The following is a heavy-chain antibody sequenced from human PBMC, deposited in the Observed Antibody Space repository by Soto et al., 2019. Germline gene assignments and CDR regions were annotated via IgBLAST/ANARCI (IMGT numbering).Heavy chain of an antibody. J-gene: IGHJ4*02. CDR1: GFTFSSYA. Sequence: PVGSLRFSCAASGFTFSSYAMSWVRQAPGKGLEWVSAISGSGGSTYYADSVKGRFTISRDNSKNTLYLQMNSLRAEDTAVYYCAKGKVVVVPAARYYFDYWGQGTLVTVSS. V-gene: IGHV3-23*01. CDR3: AKGKVVVVPAARYYFDY. CDR2: ISGSGGST. D-gene: IGHD2-2*01.